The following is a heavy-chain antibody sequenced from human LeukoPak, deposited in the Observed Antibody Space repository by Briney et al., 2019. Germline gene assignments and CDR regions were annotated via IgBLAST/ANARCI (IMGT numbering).Heavy chain of an antibody. V-gene: IGHV3-33*01. J-gene: IGHJ4*02. CDR1: GFTFSSYG. CDR3: ASSYDDSSGYWAFDY. CDR2: IWYDGSNK. Sequence: GGSLRLSCAASGFTFSSYGMHWVRQAPGKGLEWVAVIWYDGSNKYYADSVKGRFTISRDNSKNTLYLQMNSLRAEDTAVYYCASSYDDSSGYWAFDYWGQGTLVTVSS. D-gene: IGHD3-22*01.